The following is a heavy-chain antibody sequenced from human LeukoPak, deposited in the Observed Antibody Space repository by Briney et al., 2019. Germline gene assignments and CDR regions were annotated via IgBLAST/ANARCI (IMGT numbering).Heavy chain of an antibody. CDR1: GDSISRSSYF. CDR2: VYSSGST. CDR3: ARQRKLRYFDWLLSLRRDNYFDY. D-gene: IGHD3-9*01. J-gene: IGHJ4*02. Sequence: PSETLSLTCTVSGDSISRSSYFWAWIRQPPGKGLEWIGSVYSSGSTYYNPSLRSQITISVDTSKNQFSLKLTSVAAADTAVYYCARQRKLRYFDWLLSLRRDNYFDYWGQGTLVTVSS. V-gene: IGHV4-39*01.